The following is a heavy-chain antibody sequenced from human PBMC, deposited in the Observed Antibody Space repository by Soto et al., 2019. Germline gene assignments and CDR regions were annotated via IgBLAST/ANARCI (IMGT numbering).Heavy chain of an antibody. V-gene: IGHV1-8*01. CDR1: GYTFTSYD. CDR3: ARERTVAGNNY. Sequence: QVQLVQSGAEVKKPGASVKVSCKASGYTFTSYDINWVRQATGQGLEWMGWMNPNSGNTGYAQKFQGRVTMTRNNSISTAYRELSSRRSEDTAVYYCARERTVAGNNYWGQGTLVNVSS. D-gene: IGHD6-19*01. J-gene: IGHJ4*02. CDR2: MNPNSGNT.